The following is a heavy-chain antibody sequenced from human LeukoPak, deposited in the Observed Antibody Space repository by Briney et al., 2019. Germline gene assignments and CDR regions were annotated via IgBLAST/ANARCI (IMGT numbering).Heavy chain of an antibody. Sequence: SETLSLTCTVSSGSISSYYWSWIRQPAGKGLEWIGYIYYSGSTNYNPSLKSRVTISVDTSKNQFSLKLSSVTAADTAVYYCARVVYSINYYYYMDVWGKGTTVTVSS. CDR3: ARVVYSINYYYYMDV. CDR2: IYYSGST. J-gene: IGHJ6*03. V-gene: IGHV4-59*01. D-gene: IGHD6-13*01. CDR1: SGSISSYY.